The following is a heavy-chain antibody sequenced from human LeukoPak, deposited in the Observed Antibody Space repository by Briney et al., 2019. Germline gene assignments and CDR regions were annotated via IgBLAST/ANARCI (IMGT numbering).Heavy chain of an antibody. CDR3: ARDPGRSGSANDASDI. J-gene: IGHJ3*02. V-gene: IGHV4-39*07. Sequence: SETLSLTCTVSGGSISSSSYYWGWIRQPPGKGLEWIGSIYYSGSTYYNPSLKSRVTISVDTSKNQFSLKLSSVTAADTAVYYCARDPGRSGSANDASDIWGQGTMVTVSS. D-gene: IGHD3-22*01. CDR1: GGSISSSSYY. CDR2: IYYSGST.